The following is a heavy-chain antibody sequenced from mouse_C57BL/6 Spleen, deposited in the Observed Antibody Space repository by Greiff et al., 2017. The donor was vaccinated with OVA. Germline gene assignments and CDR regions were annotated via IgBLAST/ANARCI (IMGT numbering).Heavy chain of an antibody. V-gene: IGHV1-15*01. D-gene: IGHD1-1*01. Sequence: VQLQQSGAELVRPGASVTLSCKASGYTFTDYEMHWVKQTPVHGLEWIGAIDPETGGTAYNQKFKGKAILTADKSSSTAYMELRSLTSEDSAVYYGKRGTTVEPIRGWYFDVWGTGTTVTVSS. CDR1: GYTFTDYE. CDR3: KRGTTVEPIRGWYFDV. CDR2: IDPETGGT. J-gene: IGHJ1*03.